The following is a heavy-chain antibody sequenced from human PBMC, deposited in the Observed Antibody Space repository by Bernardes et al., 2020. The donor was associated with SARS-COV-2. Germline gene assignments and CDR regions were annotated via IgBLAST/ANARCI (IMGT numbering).Heavy chain of an antibody. Sequence: ASVKVSCKVSGYTLPELSMHWVRQAPGKGLEWMGGFDPEDGETIYAQKFQGRVTMTEDTSTDTAYMDLSSLRFEDTAMYYCATAPAMVTTGWFDPWGQGTLVTVSS. D-gene: IGHD5-18*01. CDR2: FDPEDGET. V-gene: IGHV1-24*01. CDR3: ATAPAMVTTGWFDP. J-gene: IGHJ5*02. CDR1: GYTLPELS.